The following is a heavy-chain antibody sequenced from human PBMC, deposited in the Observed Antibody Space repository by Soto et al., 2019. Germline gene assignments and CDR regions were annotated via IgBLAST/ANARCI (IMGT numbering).Heavy chain of an antibody. CDR1: GFTFSSYE. Sequence: LRLSCAASGFTFSSYEMNWVRQAPGKGLEWVSYISSSGSTIYYADSVKGRFTISRDNSKNTLYLQMNSLRAEDTAVYYCAKHGYGSGSYSVPDIWGQGTMVTVSS. J-gene: IGHJ3*02. CDR2: ISSSGSTI. D-gene: IGHD3-10*01. CDR3: AKHGYGSGSYSVPDI. V-gene: IGHV3-48*03.